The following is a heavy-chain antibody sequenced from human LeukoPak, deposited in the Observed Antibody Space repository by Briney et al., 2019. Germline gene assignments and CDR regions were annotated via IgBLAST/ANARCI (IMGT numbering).Heavy chain of an antibody. J-gene: IGHJ4*02. D-gene: IGHD6-19*01. Sequence: PGGSLRLSCAASGFTFSNAWISWVRQAPGKGLEWVGRIKSKTDGGTTDYAAPVKGRFTISRDDSKNTLYLQMNSLRAEDTAVYYCASQGSGWYQYWGQGTLVTVSS. CDR1: GFTFSNAW. V-gene: IGHV3-15*01. CDR2: IKSKTDGGTT. CDR3: ASQGSGWYQY.